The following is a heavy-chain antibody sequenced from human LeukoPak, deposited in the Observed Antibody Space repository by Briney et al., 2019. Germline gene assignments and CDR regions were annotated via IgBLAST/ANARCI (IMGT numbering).Heavy chain of an antibody. Sequence: GGSLRLSCAASGFTFSSYSMNWVRQAPGKGLEWVSYISSSGSTIYYADSVKGRFTISRDNAKNSLYLQMNSLRAEDTAVYYCARGGSSTSCLDYWGQGTLVTVSS. CDR2: ISSSGSTI. CDR3: ARGGSSTSCLDY. D-gene: IGHD2-2*01. J-gene: IGHJ4*02. V-gene: IGHV3-48*04. CDR1: GFTFSSYS.